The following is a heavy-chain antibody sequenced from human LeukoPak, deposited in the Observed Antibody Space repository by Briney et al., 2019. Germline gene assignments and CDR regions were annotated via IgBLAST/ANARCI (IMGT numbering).Heavy chain of an antibody. CDR1: GYSFTIYW. J-gene: IGHJ3*02. CDR3: ARQLWGATGDAFDI. Sequence: GESLKISYKASGYSFTIYWIGWVRQMPGKGLEWMAIIYPGDSDTRSSPSFQGLVTISADKSISTAYLQWSSLKASDTAMYYCARQLWGATGDAFDIWGQGTMVTVSS. D-gene: IGHD7-27*01. V-gene: IGHV5-51*01. CDR2: IYPGDSDT.